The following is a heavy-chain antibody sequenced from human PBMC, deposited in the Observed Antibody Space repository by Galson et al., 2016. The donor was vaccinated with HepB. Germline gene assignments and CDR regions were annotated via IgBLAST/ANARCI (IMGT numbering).Heavy chain of an antibody. CDR3: ARIRGDGHSFDY. D-gene: IGHD5-24*01. V-gene: IGHV2-70*04. Sequence: PALVKPTQTLTLTCTFSGFSLSASQMRVSWIRQPPRKALEWLARIDWDDEKFYSTSLKTRLTISKDTSKNQVVLSMTNMDPVDTATYFCARIRGDGHSFDYWGQGTLVTVSS. J-gene: IGHJ4*02. CDR1: GFSLSASQMR. CDR2: IDWDDEK.